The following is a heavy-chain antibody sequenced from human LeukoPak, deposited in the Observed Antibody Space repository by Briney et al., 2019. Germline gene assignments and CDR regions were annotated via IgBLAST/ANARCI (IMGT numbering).Heavy chain of an antibody. V-gene: IGHV3-48*04. CDR2: ITTSGKT. CDR3: AATWPTRGYDSRGQLDY. D-gene: IGHD3-22*01. Sequence: PGGSLRLSCAASGFTFSSYGMHWVRQAPGKGLEWLSYITTSGKTKYVDSVKGRFTISRDNARNSLYLQMNSLRAEDTAVYYCAATWPTRGYDSRGQLDYWGQGTLVTVSS. CDR1: GFTFSSYG. J-gene: IGHJ4*02.